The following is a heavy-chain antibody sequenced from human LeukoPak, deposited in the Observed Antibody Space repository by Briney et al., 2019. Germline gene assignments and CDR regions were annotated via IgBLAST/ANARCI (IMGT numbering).Heavy chain of an antibody. Sequence: GGSLRLSCAASGFTFSSYGMSWVRQAPGKGLEWVSALSGSGGDTYYADSVKGRFTISRDNAKNTLYLQMNSLRAEDTAVYYCARGNYRSLDYWGQGSLVTVSS. V-gene: IGHV3-23*01. CDR2: LSGSGGDT. D-gene: IGHD6-13*01. CDR1: GFTFSSYG. CDR3: ARGNYRSLDY. J-gene: IGHJ4*02.